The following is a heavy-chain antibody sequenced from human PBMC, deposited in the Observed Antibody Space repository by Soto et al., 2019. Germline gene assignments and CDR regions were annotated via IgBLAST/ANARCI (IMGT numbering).Heavy chain of an antibody. CDR1: GFTVSSNY. J-gene: IGHJ4*02. Sequence: PGESLKISCAASGFTVSSNYMSWVRQAPGKGLEWVSVIYSGGSTYYADSVKGRFTISRDNSKNTLYLQMNSLRAEDTAVYYCARTPREDLYFDYWGQGTLVTVSS. CDR3: ARTPREDLYFDY. V-gene: IGHV3-53*01. CDR2: IYSGGST.